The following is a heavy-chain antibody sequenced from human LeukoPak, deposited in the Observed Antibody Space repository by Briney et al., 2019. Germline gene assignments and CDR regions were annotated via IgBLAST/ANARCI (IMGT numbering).Heavy chain of an antibody. J-gene: IGHJ3*02. CDR1: GYTLTELS. D-gene: IGHD5-18*01. CDR2: FDPEDGET. CDR3: AIFTGGGYSYLNEFDI. V-gene: IGHV1-24*01. Sequence: ASVKVSCKVSGYTLTELSMHWVRQAPGKGLEWMGGFDPEDGETIYAQKFQGRVTMTEDTSTDTAYMELSSLRSEDTAVYYCAIFTGGGYSYLNEFDIWGQGTMVTVSS.